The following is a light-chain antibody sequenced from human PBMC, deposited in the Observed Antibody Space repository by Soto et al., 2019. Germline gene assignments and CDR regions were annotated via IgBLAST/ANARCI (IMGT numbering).Light chain of an antibody. CDR3: QQYNNWHPGIT. Sequence: EIVMTQSPATLSVSPGERATLSCRASQSVSSNLAWYQQKPGQAPRLLIYGASTRATGIPARFSGSGSGTEFPLTISSLQSEDFAVYYCQQYNNWHPGITFGQGTRLEIK. CDR1: QSVSSN. J-gene: IGKJ5*01. V-gene: IGKV3-15*01. CDR2: GAS.